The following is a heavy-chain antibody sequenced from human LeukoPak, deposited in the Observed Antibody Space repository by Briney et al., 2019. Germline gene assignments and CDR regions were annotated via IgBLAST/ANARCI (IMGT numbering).Heavy chain of an antibody. CDR2: IYYSGIT. CDR3: ARDQSGAYIFDY. Sequence: SETLSLTCTVSGGSISSHYWSWIRHLPAKGLEWIGSIYYSGITSYNPSLKSRVTLSVHTSKNQFSLRLSSVAAADTAVYYCARDQSGAYIFDYWGQGTLVTVSS. D-gene: IGHD1-26*01. V-gene: IGHV4-59*11. CDR1: GGSISSHY. J-gene: IGHJ4*02.